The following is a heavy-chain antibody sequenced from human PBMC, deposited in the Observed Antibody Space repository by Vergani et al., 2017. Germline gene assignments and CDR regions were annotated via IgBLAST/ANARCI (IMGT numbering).Heavy chain of an antibody. J-gene: IGHJ4*02. Sequence: QVQLVQSGAEVKKSGASVKVSCKTSGYTFSNDYMHWVRQAPGQGLEWMGIINPSGGHTNYAQKFQGRVTMTRDTSTSTVYMELSSLRSEDTAIYYCARVDYGILTGYRYWVQGTLVTVSA. CDR2: INPSGGHT. V-gene: IGHV1-46*03. CDR1: GYTFSNDY. D-gene: IGHD3-9*01. CDR3: ARVDYGILTGYRY.